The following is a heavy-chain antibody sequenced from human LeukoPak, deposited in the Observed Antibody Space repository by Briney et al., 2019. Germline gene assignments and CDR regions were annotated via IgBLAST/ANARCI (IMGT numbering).Heavy chain of an antibody. CDR3: ARTRDSSGCFDL. Sequence: PGGSLRLSCSASGFTFSTYSMNWVRQASGKGLEWVSSISTGSTYIFYGDSVKGRFTISRDNADNSLYLQMNSLRAEDTAVYYCARTRDSSGCFDLWGQGTLVTVSS. CDR1: GFTFSTYS. D-gene: IGHD6-19*01. CDR2: ISTGSTYI. V-gene: IGHV3-21*01. J-gene: IGHJ5*02.